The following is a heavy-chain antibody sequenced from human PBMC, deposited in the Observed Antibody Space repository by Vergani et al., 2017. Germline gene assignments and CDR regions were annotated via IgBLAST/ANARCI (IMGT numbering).Heavy chain of an antibody. D-gene: IGHD6-19*01. CDR3: ARNPYYIAVAGNFDY. J-gene: IGHJ4*02. CDR1: GGSFSGYY. Sequence: QVQLQQWGAGLLKPSETLSLTCAVYGGSFSGYYWSWIRQPPGKGLEWIGEIDHSGSTNYNPSLPSRVTISVDTSKNQFSLKLSSVTAADTAVYYCARNPYYIAVAGNFDYWGQGTLVTVSS. CDR2: IDHSGST. V-gene: IGHV4-34*01.